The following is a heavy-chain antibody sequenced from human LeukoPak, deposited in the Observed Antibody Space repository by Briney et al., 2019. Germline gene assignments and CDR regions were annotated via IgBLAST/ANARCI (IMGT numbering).Heavy chain of an antibody. V-gene: IGHV4-31*03. Sequence: SETLSLTCTVSGGSISSGGYYWSWIRQHPGKGLEWIGYIYYSGSTYYNPSLKSRVTISVDTSKNQFSLKLSSVTAADTAVYYCARDGFRIAAAGSWFDPWGQGTLVTVSS. J-gene: IGHJ5*02. CDR1: GGSISSGGYY. CDR2: IYYSGST. D-gene: IGHD6-13*01. CDR3: ARDGFRIAAAGSWFDP.